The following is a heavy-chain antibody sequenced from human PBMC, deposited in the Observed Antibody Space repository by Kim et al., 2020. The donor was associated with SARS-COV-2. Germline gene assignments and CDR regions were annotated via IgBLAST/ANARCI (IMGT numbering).Heavy chain of an antibody. J-gene: IGHJ4*02. CDR3: ARDIAYGSWIYYNY. V-gene: IGHV7-4-1*02. CDR2: INTNTGHP. Sequence: ASVKFSCKASGYTFTSYAMNWLRQAPGQGLEWIGWINTNTGHPTYAQGFTGRFVFSLYTSVSTAYLQISSLKAEDTAVYYYARDIAYGSWIYYNYWGQGTLGTDSS. CDR1: GYTFTSYA. D-gene: IGHD3-10*01.